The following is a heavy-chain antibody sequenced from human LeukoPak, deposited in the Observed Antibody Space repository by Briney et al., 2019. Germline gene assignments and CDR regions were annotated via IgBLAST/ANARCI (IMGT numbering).Heavy chain of an antibody. D-gene: IGHD6-13*01. J-gene: IGHJ4*02. CDR2: MNPNTGAT. V-gene: IGHV1-2*02. Sequence: ASVKVSCEASGYSFNVNYMHWVRQAPGQGLEWMGWMNPNTGATNFAQKFQGRVTMTRDTSIRTAYMELSRLTSDDTAVYYCARGAGSSWFDYWGQGTLVTVSS. CDR3: ARGAGSSWFDY. CDR1: GYSFNVNY.